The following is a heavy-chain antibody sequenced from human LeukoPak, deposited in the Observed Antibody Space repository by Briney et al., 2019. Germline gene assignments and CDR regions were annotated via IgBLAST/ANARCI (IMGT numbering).Heavy chain of an antibody. CDR2: VSTYNGDT. V-gene: IGHV1-18*01. Sequence: SVKVSCKASGYTFTDFGFIWVRQAPGQGLEWMGWVSTYNGDTDYAKKFQDRVTMTTESSTQTTFMELRNLRSDDTAVYYCARAESMALYFLYWGQGTLVSVSS. D-gene: IGHD1-14*01. CDR3: ARAESMALYFLY. CDR1: GYTFTDFG. J-gene: IGHJ1*01.